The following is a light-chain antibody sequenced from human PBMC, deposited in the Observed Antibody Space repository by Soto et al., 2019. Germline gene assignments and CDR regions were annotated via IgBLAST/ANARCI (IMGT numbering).Light chain of an antibody. J-gene: IGKJ1*01. Sequence: EIMMTQSPATLSVSPGERATLSCRASQSVSSNLAWYQQKPGQAPRFLIYGASTRATGIPARFSDSGSGTEFTLTISSLQSEDFAVYYSQQYNNWPPMAFGQGTKVEIK. V-gene: IGKV3-15*01. CDR2: GAS. CDR1: QSVSSN. CDR3: QQYNNWPPMA.